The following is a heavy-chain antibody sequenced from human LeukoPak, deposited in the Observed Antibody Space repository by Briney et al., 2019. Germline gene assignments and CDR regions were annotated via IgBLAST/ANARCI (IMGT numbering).Heavy chain of an antibody. CDR1: GGSISSSSYS. V-gene: IGHV4-30-2*01. Sequence: PSETLSLTCTVSGGSISSSSYSWSWIRQPPGKGLEWIGYIYHSGSTYYNPSLKSRVTISVDRSKNQFSLKLSSVTAADTAVYYCATSGLVVVAANWYFQHWGQGTLVTVSS. D-gene: IGHD2-15*01. CDR3: ATSGLVVVAANWYFQH. CDR2: IYHSGST. J-gene: IGHJ1*01.